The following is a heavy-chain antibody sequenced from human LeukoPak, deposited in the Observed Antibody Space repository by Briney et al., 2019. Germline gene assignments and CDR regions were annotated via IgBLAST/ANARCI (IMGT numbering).Heavy chain of an antibody. CDR2: ISYDGSTT. CDR3: AKDIGTSSRYAFDI. J-gene: IGHJ3*02. V-gene: IGHV3-30*04. CDR1: GFTCSRNA. Sequence: GGSLRLSCAASGFTCSRNAMHWVRQTPGKGLEWVAVISYDGSTTYYSDSVKGRFTISRDNAKNSLYLQMNSLRAEDMALYYCAKDIGTSSRYAFDIWGQGTMVTVSS. D-gene: IGHD6-13*01.